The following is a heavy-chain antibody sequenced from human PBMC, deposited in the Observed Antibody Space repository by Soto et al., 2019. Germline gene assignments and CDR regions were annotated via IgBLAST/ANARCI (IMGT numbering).Heavy chain of an antibody. Sequence: QVQLVESGGGVVQPGRSLRLSCAASGFTFSNYAMHWVRQAPGKGLEWVAVIVNDGNRKYYADSVKGRFTISRDNSKNTLYLQMNSLRGEDTALYYCTREDYWGQGTLVTVSS. V-gene: IGHV3-30-3*01. CDR1: GFTFSNYA. J-gene: IGHJ4*02. CDR3: TREDY. CDR2: IVNDGNRK.